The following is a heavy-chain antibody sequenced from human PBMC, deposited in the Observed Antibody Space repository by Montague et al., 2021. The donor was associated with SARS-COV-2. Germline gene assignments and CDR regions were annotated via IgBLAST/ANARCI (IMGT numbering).Heavy chain of an antibody. CDR2: INHSGST. D-gene: IGHD6-13*01. CDR1: GGSFSGYY. J-gene: IGHJ5*01. Sequence: SETLALTCAVYGGSFSGYYGNWIRQPPGKGLEWIGEINHSGSTNYNPSLKSRVTISVDTSENQFSLKLSSVTAADTAVCYCARGKYTSSWYGWYKGCDPWGQGNLITVSS. CDR3: ARGKYTSSWYGWYKGCDP. V-gene: IGHV4-34*01.